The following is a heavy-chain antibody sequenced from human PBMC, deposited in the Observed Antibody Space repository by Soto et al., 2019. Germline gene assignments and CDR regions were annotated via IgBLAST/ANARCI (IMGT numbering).Heavy chain of an antibody. Sequence: QVQLQESGPGQVKPSETLSLTCSVSGGSMNYYYWTWIRQPPGKGLEWIGSVSHTGSTTYSPSLKSPLVLALDTSRNQVSLTRSSVTAADTAVYFCARYSPPKKAYDSNPGWFDPWGQGTLVAVTS. CDR2: VSHTGST. CDR3: ARYSPPKKAYDSNPGWFDP. CDR1: GGSMNYYY. D-gene: IGHD3-22*01. V-gene: IGHV4-59*03. J-gene: IGHJ5*02.